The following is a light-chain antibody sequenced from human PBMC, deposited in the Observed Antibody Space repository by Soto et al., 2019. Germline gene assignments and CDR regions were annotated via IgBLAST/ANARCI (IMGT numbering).Light chain of an antibody. V-gene: IGKV1-5*03. J-gene: IGKJ1*01. CDR3: QHHNSYSES. CDR1: QTISSW. CDR2: KAS. Sequence: DIQMTQSPSTLSGSVGDRVTITCRASQTISSWLAWYQQKPGKAPKLLIYKASTLKSGVPSRFSGSGSGTEFTLTISSLQPDDFATYYCQHHNSYSESFGQGTNVDIK.